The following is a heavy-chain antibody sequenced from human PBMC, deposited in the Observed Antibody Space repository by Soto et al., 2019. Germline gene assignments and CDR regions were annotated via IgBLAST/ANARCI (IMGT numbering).Heavy chain of an antibody. CDR3: EIPPPGDSFGYRYHIIDV. CDR2: ISLDGSRT. V-gene: IGHV3-74*01. D-gene: IGHD6-25*01. CDR1: GFNVGSYW. Sequence: EVQLVESGGGLVQPGGSLRLSCAAPGFNVGSYWMHWVRQAPGKGLVWVSHISLDGSRTTYADSVKGRFTISRDNDKNTLYLPMNRLTAVDTAVYYCEIPPPGDSFGYRYHIIDVWGQGSTGTVSS. J-gene: IGHJ6*02.